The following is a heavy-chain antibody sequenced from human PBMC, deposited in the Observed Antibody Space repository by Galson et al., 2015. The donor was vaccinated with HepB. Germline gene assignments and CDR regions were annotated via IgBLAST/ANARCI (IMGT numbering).Heavy chain of an antibody. CDR2: FEPEDGET. J-gene: IGHJ3*02. CDR3: ATGKDIVVVPAANDAFDI. V-gene: IGHV1-24*01. CDR1: GYTLTELP. Sequence: SVKVSCKVSGYTLTELPMHRVRQAPGKGLEWMGGFEPEDGETIYAQKFQSRVTMNEDTSTDTAYMELSSLRSEDTAVYYCATGKDIVVVPAANDAFDIWGQGTMVTVSS. D-gene: IGHD2-2*01.